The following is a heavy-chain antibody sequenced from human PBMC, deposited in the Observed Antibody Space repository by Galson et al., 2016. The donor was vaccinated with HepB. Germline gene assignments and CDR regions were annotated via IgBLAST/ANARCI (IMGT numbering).Heavy chain of an antibody. CDR3: ARDRSYGYYGLDV. CDR1: GYTFTSYG. J-gene: IGHJ6*02. Sequence: SVKVSCKASGYTFTSYGISWVRQAPGQGPEWMGWISAYTGNTNYAQKLQGRVTMTTDTSTTTAYMELRSLRSDDTAVYYCARDRSYGYYGLDVWGQGTTVTVSS. CDR2: ISAYTGNT. V-gene: IGHV1-18*01. D-gene: IGHD1-26*01.